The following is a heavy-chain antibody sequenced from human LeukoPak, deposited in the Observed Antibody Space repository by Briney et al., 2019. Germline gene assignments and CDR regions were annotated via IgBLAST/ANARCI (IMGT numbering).Heavy chain of an antibody. CDR2: ISGSGDNT. CDR1: GFTFSTYA. J-gene: IGHJ4*02. Sequence: GGSLRLSCAASGFTFSTYAMNWVRRAPGKGLEWVSGISGSGDNTYYADSVKGRFTISRDNAKNSLYLQMNSLRAEDTAVYYCARDSSGFDYWGQGTLVTVSS. D-gene: IGHD6-19*01. CDR3: ARDSSGFDY. V-gene: IGHV3-23*01.